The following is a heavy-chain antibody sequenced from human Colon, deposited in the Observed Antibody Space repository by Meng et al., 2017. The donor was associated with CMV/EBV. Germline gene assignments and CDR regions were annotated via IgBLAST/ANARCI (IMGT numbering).Heavy chain of an antibody. J-gene: IGHJ4*02. CDR2: ITSTSTYI. V-gene: IGHV3-21*01. CDR1: GFTFSSYS. CDR3: ARAHTIFGVVEPSDY. D-gene: IGHD3-3*01. Sequence: GESLKISCGASGFTFSSYSMNWVRQAPGKGLEWVSSITSTSTYIYYADSVKGRFTISRDNAKNSLYLQMNSLRAEDTAVYDCARAHTIFGVVEPSDYWGQGTLVTVSS.